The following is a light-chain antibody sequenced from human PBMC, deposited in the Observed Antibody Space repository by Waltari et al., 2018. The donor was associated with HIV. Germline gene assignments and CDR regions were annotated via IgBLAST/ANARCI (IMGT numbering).Light chain of an antibody. CDR3: QVWDSSGDPYVV. J-gene: IGLJ2*01. CDR1: KIGSKS. V-gene: IGLV3-21*02. Sequence: SFVLTQPPSVSVAPGQTARITCGGNKIGSKSVHWYQQKPGQAPLLVVYDDNDRPSGIPERFSGSNSGNTATLTINRVEAGDEADYYCQVWDSSGDPYVVFCGGTKLTVL. CDR2: DDN.